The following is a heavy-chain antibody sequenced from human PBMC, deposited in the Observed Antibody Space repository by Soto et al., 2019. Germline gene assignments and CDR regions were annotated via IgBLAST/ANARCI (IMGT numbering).Heavy chain of an antibody. CDR1: GFTFSSYA. J-gene: IGHJ4*02. CDR3: ASRSSSWYFDY. CDR2: ISGSGGST. V-gene: IGHV3-23*01. Sequence: EVQLLESGGGLVQPGGSLRLSCAASGFTFSSYAMNWVRQAPGKGLEWVSVISGSGGSTYYADSVKGRFNISRDKSKNTMYLQMNSLRAEDTAVYYCASRSSSWYFDYWGQGTLVTVSS. D-gene: IGHD6-13*01.